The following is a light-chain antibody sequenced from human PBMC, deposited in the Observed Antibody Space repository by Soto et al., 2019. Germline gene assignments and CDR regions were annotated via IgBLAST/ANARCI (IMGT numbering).Light chain of an antibody. J-gene: IGLJ1*01. Sequence: QSALIQPPSVSGSPGQSVTISCTGTSSDVGASIFVSWYQQHPGKAPKLMIYAVSSRPSGVSYRFSGSKSGNTASLTISGLQAETEADYYCHSYTTNRSYLLGTGTKVTV. CDR3: HSYTTNRSYL. V-gene: IGLV2-14*01. CDR2: AVS. CDR1: SSDVGASIF.